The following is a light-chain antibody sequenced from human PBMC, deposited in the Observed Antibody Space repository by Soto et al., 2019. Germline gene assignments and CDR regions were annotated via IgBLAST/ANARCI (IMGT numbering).Light chain of an antibody. V-gene: IGKV3-11*01. J-gene: IGKJ1*01. Sequence: EIGLTQSPASVSLSPGDMATLSCRASQSVNNYVAWYQQKPGQAPRLLIYDASKRATGIPARFSGSGSGTDFTLTISRLEPEDFAVYYCQQYRSSLTFGQGTKVDIK. CDR3: QQYRSSLT. CDR2: DAS. CDR1: QSVNNY.